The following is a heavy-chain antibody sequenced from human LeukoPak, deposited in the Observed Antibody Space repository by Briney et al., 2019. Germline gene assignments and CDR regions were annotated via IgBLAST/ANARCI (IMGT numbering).Heavy chain of an antibody. CDR3: ARASIDALYYDFWSGYYHRGYYYYMDV. CDR1: GFTVSSNY. D-gene: IGHD3-3*01. V-gene: IGHV3-53*01. Sequence: GGSLRLSCAASGFTVSSNYMSWVRQAPGKGLVWVSVIYSGGSTYYADSVKGRFTISRDNSKNTLYLQMNSLRAEDTAVYYSARASIDALYYDFWSGYYHRGYYYYMDVWGKGTTVTVSS. J-gene: IGHJ6*03. CDR2: IYSGGST.